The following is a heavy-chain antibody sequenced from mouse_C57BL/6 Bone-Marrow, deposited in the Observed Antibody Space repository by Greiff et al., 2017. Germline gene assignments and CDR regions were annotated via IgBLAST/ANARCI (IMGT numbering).Heavy chain of an antibody. D-gene: IGHD2-3*01. CDR2: ISNGGGST. J-gene: IGHJ3*01. Sequence: EVKLMESGGGLVQPGGSLKLSCAASGFTFSDYYMYWVRQTPEKRLEWVAYISNGGGSTYYPDTVKGRFTISRDNAKNTLYLQMSRLKSEDTAMYYCARQIYDGYYVLAYWGQGTLVTVSA. V-gene: IGHV5-12*01. CDR1: GFTFSDYY. CDR3: ARQIYDGYYVLAY.